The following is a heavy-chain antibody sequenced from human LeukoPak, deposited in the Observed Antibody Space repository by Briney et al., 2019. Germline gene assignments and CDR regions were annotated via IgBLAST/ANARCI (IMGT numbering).Heavy chain of an antibody. CDR2: ISSSSSYI. D-gene: IGHD6-6*01. J-gene: IGHJ4*02. V-gene: IGHV3-21*01. CDR1: GFTFSSYS. CDR3: ARPVSSWSSSSRY. Sequence: GGSLRLSCAASGFTFSSYSMNWDRQAPGKGLEWVSSISSSSSYIYYADSVKGRFTISRDNAKNSLYLQMNSLRAEDTAVYYCARPVSSWSSSSRYWGQGTLVTVSS.